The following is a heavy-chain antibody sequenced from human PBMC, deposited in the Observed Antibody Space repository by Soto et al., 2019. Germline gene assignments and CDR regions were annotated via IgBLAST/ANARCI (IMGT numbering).Heavy chain of an antibody. CDR2: IYPGDSDT. CDR1: GYSFTSYW. CDR3: ARYFQDIVLMGPHNWFDP. D-gene: IGHD2-8*01. J-gene: IGHJ5*02. Sequence: PGESLKISCKGSGYSFTSYWIGWVRQMPGKGLEWMGIIYPGDSDTRYSPSFQGQVTISADKSISTAYLQWSSLKASDTAMYYCARYFQDIVLMGPHNWFDPWGQGTLVTVSS. V-gene: IGHV5-51*01.